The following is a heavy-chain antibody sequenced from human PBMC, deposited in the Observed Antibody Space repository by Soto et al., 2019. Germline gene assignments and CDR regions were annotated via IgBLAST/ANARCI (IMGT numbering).Heavy chain of an antibody. CDR2: ISYDGSNQ. V-gene: IGHV3-30*18. CDR3: AKDQASGQGSFDS. Sequence: LRLSCAASGFTFNIYGMHWVRQAPDKGLEWVALISYDGSNQYYADSVKGRFTISRDNSKNTLFLQMNSLRADDTAVYYCAKDQASGQGSFDSWGQGTLVTVS. J-gene: IGHJ4*02. CDR1: GFTFNIYG.